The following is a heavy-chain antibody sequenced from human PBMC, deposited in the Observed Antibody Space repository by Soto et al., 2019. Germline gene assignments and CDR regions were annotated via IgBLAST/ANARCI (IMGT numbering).Heavy chain of an antibody. V-gene: IGHV3-21*01. J-gene: IGHJ4*02. Sequence: EVQVVESGGDLVKPGGSLRLSCASSGFTFSTYTMNWVRQAPGKGLEWVSSINGRGNYIYYAESVKGRFTISRDNAKNSLYLQMDRLRAEDTALYYCVREDGKVGTNSAFDYWGLGAWSPSPQ. CDR2: INGRGNYI. CDR3: VREDGKVGTNSAFDY. CDR1: GFTFSTYT. D-gene: IGHD1-26*01.